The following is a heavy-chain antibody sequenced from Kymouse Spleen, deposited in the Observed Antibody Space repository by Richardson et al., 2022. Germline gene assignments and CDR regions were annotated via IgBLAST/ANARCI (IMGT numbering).Heavy chain of an antibody. CDR1: GFTFSSYW. V-gene: IGHV3-7*01. Sequence: EVQLVESGGGLVQPGGSLRLSCAASGFTFSSYWMSWVRQAPGKGLEWVANIKQDGSEKYYVDSVKGRFTISRDNAKNSLYLQMNSLRAEDTAVYYCARDRNNWNSFFDYWGQGTLVTVSS. CDR3: ARDRNNWNSFFDY. CDR2: IKQDGSEK. J-gene: IGHJ4*02. D-gene: IGHD1-7*01.